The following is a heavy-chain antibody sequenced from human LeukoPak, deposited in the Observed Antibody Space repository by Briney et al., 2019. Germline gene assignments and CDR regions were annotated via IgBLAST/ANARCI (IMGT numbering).Heavy chain of an antibody. Sequence: PGGSLRLSCAASGFTFSSYGMHWVRQAPGKGLEWVAVISYDGSNKYYADSVKGRLTISRDNSKNTLYLQMNSLRADDTAVYYCAKTHCRSSSCPKYSYYYGMDVWGQGTTVTVSS. J-gene: IGHJ6*02. CDR1: GFTFSSYG. CDR3: AKTHCRSSSCPKYSYYYGMDV. V-gene: IGHV3-30*18. CDR2: ISYDGSNK. D-gene: IGHD2-2*01.